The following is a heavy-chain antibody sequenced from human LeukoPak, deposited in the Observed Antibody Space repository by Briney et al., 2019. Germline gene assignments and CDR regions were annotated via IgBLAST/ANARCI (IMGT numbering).Heavy chain of an antibody. CDR2: ISSSSSTI. CDR3: ARDVGGWFDP. V-gene: IGHV3-48*01. D-gene: IGHD2-15*01. J-gene: IGHJ5*02. Sequence: GGSLRLSCAASGFTFSSYWMSWVRQAPGKGLEWVSYISSSSSTIYYADSVKGRFTISRDNAKNSLYLQMNSLRAEDTAVYYCARDVGGWFDPWGQGTLVTVSS. CDR1: GFTFSSYW.